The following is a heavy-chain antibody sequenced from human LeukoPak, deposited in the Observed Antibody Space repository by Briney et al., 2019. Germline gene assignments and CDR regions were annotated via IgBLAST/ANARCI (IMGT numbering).Heavy chain of an antibody. CDR2: INHSGST. CDR3: ARGGLWFGEPYYVDY. Sequence: PSETLSLTCAVYGGSFSGYYWSWIRQPPGKGLEWIGEINHSGSTNYNPSLKSRVTISVDTSKNQFSLKLSSVTAADTAVYYCARGGLWFGEPYYVDYWGQGTLVTVSS. CDR1: GGSFSGYY. J-gene: IGHJ4*02. D-gene: IGHD3-10*01. V-gene: IGHV4-34*01.